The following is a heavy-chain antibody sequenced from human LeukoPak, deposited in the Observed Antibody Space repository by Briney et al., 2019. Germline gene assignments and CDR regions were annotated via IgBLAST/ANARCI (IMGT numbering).Heavy chain of an antibody. Sequence: GGSLRLSCAVSGFTFSDYAMSWVRQAPGKGLEWVLGISFSGRSTNYADSVKGRFIISRDNSKNTLYLQMSSLRAEDTAVYYCAKPKDNSLYCFDYWGQGTLVTVSS. CDR2: ISFSGRST. CDR1: GFTFSDYA. CDR3: AKPKDNSLYCFDY. D-gene: IGHD1-20*01. J-gene: IGHJ4*02. V-gene: IGHV3-23*01.